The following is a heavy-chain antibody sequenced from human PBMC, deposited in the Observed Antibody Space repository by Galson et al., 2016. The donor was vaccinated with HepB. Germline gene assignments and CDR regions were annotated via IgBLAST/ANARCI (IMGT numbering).Heavy chain of an antibody. D-gene: IGHD6-19*01. J-gene: IGHJ4*02. CDR2: INPNSGYT. Sequence: SVKVSCKASGYTFTGHYMHWVRQAPGQGLEWMGWINPNSGYTNYAQKFQGRVTMTRDTSISIAYIEMRRLRSDDTAVYYCARAGKVRAVAGFDYWGQGTLVTVSS. CDR3: ARAGKVRAVAGFDY. V-gene: IGHV1-2*02. CDR1: GYTFTGHY.